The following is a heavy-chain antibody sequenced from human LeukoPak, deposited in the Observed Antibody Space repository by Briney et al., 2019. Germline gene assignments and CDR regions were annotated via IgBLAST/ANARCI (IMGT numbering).Heavy chain of an antibody. CDR1: GYTFTNYY. CDR3: ARRLHSSAMDF. J-gene: IGHJ4*02. D-gene: IGHD6-25*01. V-gene: IGHV1-46*01. Sequence: ASVKVSCXASGYTFTNYYMYWVRLALGQGLEWMGIINPSSGSTTYAQRFQGRVTMTRDTSTSTVYMQLSSLRSEDTAVYYCARRLHSSAMDFWGQGTLVTVSS. CDR2: INPSSGST.